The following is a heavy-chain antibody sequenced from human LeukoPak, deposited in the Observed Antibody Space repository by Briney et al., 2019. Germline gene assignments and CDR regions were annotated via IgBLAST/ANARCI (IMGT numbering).Heavy chain of an antibody. Sequence: SETLSLTCTVSGGSMSSSSYYWGWIRQPPGKGLEWIGSIYYSGSTYYNPSLKSRVTISVDTSKNQFSLKLSSVTAADTAVYYCASQLGTYYYYYMDVWGKGTTVTVSS. CDR3: ASQLGTYYYYYMDV. V-gene: IGHV4-39*07. D-gene: IGHD7-27*01. J-gene: IGHJ6*03. CDR2: IYYSGST. CDR1: GGSMSSSSYY.